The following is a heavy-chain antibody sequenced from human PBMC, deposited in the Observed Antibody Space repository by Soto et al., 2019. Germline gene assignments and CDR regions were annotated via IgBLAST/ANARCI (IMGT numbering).Heavy chain of an antibody. J-gene: IGHJ4*02. V-gene: IGHV4-59*11. Sequence: PSETLSLTCTVSCGSISGHYWIWIRQPPGEGMEWIGYIFYSGSTTYNNNPSLKSRVSISVDTSKNQFYLRLSSVTPADTALYYCARVGSSGWSPDYWGQGTLVTVSS. CDR2: IFYSGSTTY. D-gene: IGHD6-19*01. CDR3: ARVGSSGWSPDY. CDR1: CGSISGHY.